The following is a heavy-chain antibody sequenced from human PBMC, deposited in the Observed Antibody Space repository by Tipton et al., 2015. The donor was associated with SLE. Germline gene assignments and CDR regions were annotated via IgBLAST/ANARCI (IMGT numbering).Heavy chain of an antibody. CDR3: ASYCSGGRCYSDY. D-gene: IGHD2-15*01. CDR2: FYHSGST. V-gene: IGHV4-39*07. J-gene: IGHJ4*02. CDR1: GGSISSSGYD. Sequence: TLSLTCTVSGGSISSSGYDWGWIRQPPGKGLEWIGSFYHSGSTYYNPSLKSRVTISVDTSKNQFSLKLSSVTAADTAQYYCASYCSGGRCYSDYWGQGTLVTVSS.